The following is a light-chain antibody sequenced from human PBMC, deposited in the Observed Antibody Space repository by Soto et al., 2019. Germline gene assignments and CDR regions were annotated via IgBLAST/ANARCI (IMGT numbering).Light chain of an antibody. V-gene: IGKV3-15*01. Sequence: IVMTQSPATLSVSPGERVTLSCRASQSVSSNLAWYQQKPGQAPRLVIYGASTRATGIPARFSGSGSGTEFTLTISSLQSEDFAVYYCQQYNNWTPQITFGQGTRLEIK. CDR2: GAS. CDR3: QQYNNWTPQIT. CDR1: QSVSSN. J-gene: IGKJ5*01.